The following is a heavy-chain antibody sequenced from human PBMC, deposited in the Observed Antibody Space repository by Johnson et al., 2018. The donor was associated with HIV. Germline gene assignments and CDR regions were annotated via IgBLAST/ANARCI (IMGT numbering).Heavy chain of an antibody. J-gene: IGHJ1*01. CDR2: ISDGRTNK. CDR3: WAM. CDR1: RFTLSTYG. V-gene: IGHV3-30*04. D-gene: IGHD1-26*01. Sequence: QVQLVESGGGLVQPGGSLRLSCAASRFTLSTYGLHWVRQPPGKELEWVAVISDGRTNKHFAPSLQTRCLSICLLSLGPASSVLELGANVRGLLGLRWAMWG.